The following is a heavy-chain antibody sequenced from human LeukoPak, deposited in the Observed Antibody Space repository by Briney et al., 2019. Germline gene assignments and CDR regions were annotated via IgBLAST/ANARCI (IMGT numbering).Heavy chain of an antibody. V-gene: IGHV4-59*01. CDR2: IYYSGTT. CDR3: ARGRTYRSSSWFDP. Sequence: SETLSLTCTVSGASISNYYWSWIRQSPGKGLEWIGYIYYSGTTNYNPSLKSRVTISVDTSKNQFSLKLSSVTAADTAVYYCARGRTYRSSSWFDPWGQGTLVTVSS. D-gene: IGHD6-6*01. CDR1: GASISNYY. J-gene: IGHJ5*02.